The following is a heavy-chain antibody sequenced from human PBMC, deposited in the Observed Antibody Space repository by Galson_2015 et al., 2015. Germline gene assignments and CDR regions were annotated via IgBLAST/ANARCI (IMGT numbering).Heavy chain of an antibody. J-gene: IGHJ6*02. V-gene: IGHV6-1*01. Sequence: AISGDSVSSNSAAWNWIRQSPSRGLEWLGRTYYRSKWYNDYAISVKSRITINPDTSKNQFSLQLNSVTPEDTAVYYCARDSAAAGVLYYYYYGMDVWGQGTTVTVSS. CDR1: GDSVSSNSAA. CDR3: ARDSAAAGVLYYYYYGMDV. CDR2: TYYRSKWYN. D-gene: IGHD6-13*01.